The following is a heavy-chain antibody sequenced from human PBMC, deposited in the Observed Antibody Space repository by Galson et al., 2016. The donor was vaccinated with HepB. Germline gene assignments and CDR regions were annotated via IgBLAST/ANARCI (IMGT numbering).Heavy chain of an antibody. CDR2: FLYSGST. J-gene: IGHJ4*02. CDR3: ARDRRDYGSASYSRSFDS. V-gene: IGHV4-39*07. Sequence: SETLSLTCNVSGGSVTNRSYFWGWLRQPPGKGLEWIGSFLYSGSTYFNPSFKSRLTISVDMSQNQFSLRLTSMTVADTAIYYCARDRRDYGSASYSRSFDSWGQGTLVTVSS. D-gene: IGHD3-10*01. CDR1: GGSVTNRSYF.